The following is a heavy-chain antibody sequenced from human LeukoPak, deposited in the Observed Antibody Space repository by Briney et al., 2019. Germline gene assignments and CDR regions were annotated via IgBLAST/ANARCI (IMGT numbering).Heavy chain of an antibody. V-gene: IGHV1-18*01. J-gene: IGHJ4*02. CDR2: ISAYNGSA. CDR1: GYTFTSYG. CDR3: ARDYYYDSSGYVDY. Sequence: GASVKVSCKASGYTFTSYGISWVRQAPGQGLEWMGWISAYNGSANYAQNLQGRITMTTDTSTSTAYMELTSLRPDDTAVYYCARDYYYDSSGYVDYWGQGTLVTVSS. D-gene: IGHD3-22*01.